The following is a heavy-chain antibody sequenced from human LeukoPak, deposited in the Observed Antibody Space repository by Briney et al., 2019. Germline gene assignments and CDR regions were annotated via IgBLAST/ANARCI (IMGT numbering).Heavy chain of an antibody. J-gene: IGHJ4*02. Sequence: GGSLRLSCAASGFTFSSYAMHWVRQAPGKGLEWVAVISYDGSNKYYADSVKGRFTISRDNSKNTLYLQMNSLRAEDTAVYYCARFSSGGYWGQGTLVTVST. CDR2: ISYDGSNK. D-gene: IGHD6-19*01. V-gene: IGHV3-30-3*01. CDR1: GFTFSSYA. CDR3: ARFSSGGY.